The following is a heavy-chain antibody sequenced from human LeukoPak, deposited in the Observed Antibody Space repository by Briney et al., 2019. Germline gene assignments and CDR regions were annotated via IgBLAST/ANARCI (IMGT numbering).Heavy chain of an antibody. D-gene: IGHD3-10*01. V-gene: IGHV1-2*02. CDR2: INPNSGGT. CDR1: GYTFTGCY. Sequence: ASVKVFCKASGYTFTGCYMHWVRQAPGQGLEWMGWINPNSGGTNYAQKFQGRVTMTRDTSISTAYMEVSRLRSDDTAVYYCARRRYYGSGHYGMDVWGQGTTVTVSS. CDR3: ARRRYYGSGHYGMDV. J-gene: IGHJ6*02.